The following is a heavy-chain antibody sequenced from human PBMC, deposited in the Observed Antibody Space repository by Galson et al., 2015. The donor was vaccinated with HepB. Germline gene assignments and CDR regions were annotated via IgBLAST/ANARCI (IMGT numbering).Heavy chain of an antibody. CDR2: ISSSSSYI. Sequence: SLRLSCAASGFSFSSYSMSWVRQAPGKGLEWVSSISSSSSYIYYTDSVKGRFTISRDNAKNSLYLQMNSLRAEDTAVYYCARVAEMATVAYFDYRGQGTLVTVSS. D-gene: IGHD5-24*01. CDR3: ARVAEMATVAYFDY. CDR1: GFSFSSYS. J-gene: IGHJ4*02. V-gene: IGHV3-21*01.